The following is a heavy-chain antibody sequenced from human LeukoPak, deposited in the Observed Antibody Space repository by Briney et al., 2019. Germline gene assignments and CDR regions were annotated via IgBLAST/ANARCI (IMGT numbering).Heavy chain of an antibody. D-gene: IGHD6-19*01. CDR3: ARDQESSGWNNYFDY. V-gene: IGHV3-21*01. J-gene: IGHJ4*02. CDR1: GFTFSSYS. Sequence: PGGSLRLSCAASGFTFSSYSMNSVRQAPGKGLEWVSSISSSSSYRYYADSVKGRFTISRDNSKNALYSQMNQLRAEDTAVYYCARDQESSGWNNYFDYWGQGTLVTVSS. CDR2: ISSSSSYR.